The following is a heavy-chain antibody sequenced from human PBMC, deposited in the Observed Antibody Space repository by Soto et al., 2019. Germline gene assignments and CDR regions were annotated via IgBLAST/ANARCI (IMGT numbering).Heavy chain of an antibody. CDR3: ARALYSSGYYNGMDV. CDR2: IYTSGTT. CDR1: GGSITTYY. V-gene: IGHV4-4*07. Sequence: SETLSLTCTVSGGSITTYYWSWIRQPAGKGLEWIGRIYTSGTTNYNPSLRSRVTMSVDTSKYQFSLRLSSVTAADTAVYYCARALYSSGYYNGMDVWGQGTTVT. D-gene: IGHD3-22*01. J-gene: IGHJ6*02.